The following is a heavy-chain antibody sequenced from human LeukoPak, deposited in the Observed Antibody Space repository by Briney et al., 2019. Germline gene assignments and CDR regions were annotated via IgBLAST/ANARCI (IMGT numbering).Heavy chain of an antibody. Sequence: GGSLRLSCAASGFTFSNYEMNWVRQAPGKGLEWISYISSSGTTIYYADSVEGRFNISRDNAKNSLYLQMNSLRAEDTAVYYCAVYGSGFDPWGRGTLVTVSS. D-gene: IGHD3-10*01. CDR2: ISSSGTTI. J-gene: IGHJ5*02. V-gene: IGHV3-48*03. CDR3: AVYGSGFDP. CDR1: GFTFSNYE.